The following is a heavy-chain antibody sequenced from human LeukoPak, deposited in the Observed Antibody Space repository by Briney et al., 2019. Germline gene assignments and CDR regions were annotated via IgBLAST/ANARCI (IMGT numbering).Heavy chain of an antibody. CDR3: AGDRAESNWTNHILFDS. CDR2: IDLSGSTL. J-gene: IGHJ4*02. V-gene: IGHV3-48*04. D-gene: IGHD1/OR15-1a*01. Sequence: PGGSLRLSCAASGLTFSSYTMNWVRQAPGKGLEWVSYIDLSGSTLYYLDSVKGRFTISRDNAKNSLYLQMNSLRAEDTAIYYCAGDRAESNWTNHILFDSWGQGTPVTVSS. CDR1: GLTFSSYT.